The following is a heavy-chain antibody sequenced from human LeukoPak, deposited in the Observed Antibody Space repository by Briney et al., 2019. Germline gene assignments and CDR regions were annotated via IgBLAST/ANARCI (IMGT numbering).Heavy chain of an antibody. J-gene: IGHJ6*03. CDR2: IYTSGST. CDR3: ARVSPPLDYMDV. Sequence: PSETLSLTCNVSGGSLSSYYWSWIRQPAGKGLEWIGRIYTSGSTNYNPSLKSRVTISVDTSKNQFSLKLGSVTAADTAVYYCARVSPPLDYMDVWGKGTTVTVSS. V-gene: IGHV4-4*07. CDR1: GGSLSSYY.